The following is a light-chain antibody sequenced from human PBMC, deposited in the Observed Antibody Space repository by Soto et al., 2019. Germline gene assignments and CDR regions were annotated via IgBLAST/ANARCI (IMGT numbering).Light chain of an antibody. CDR2: DAS. CDR3: QQYKNYLYS. J-gene: IGKJ2*03. Sequence: IQMTQSPSTVSASVGDSVTISCRASQPVNTFLAWYQQKPGGAPKVVIFDASNLGSGVPSRFSGSGFGTEFTLSITSLQPDDFATYYCQQYKNYLYSFGQGTKLEIK. V-gene: IGKV1-5*01. CDR1: QPVNTF.